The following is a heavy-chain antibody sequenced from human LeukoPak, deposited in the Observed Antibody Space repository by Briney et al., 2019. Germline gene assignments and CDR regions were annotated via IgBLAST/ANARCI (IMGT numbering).Heavy chain of an antibody. CDR3: ARSESIAVAGTHSYYYGMDV. D-gene: IGHD6-19*01. J-gene: IGHJ6*02. CDR1: GGSFSGYY. Sequence: SETLSLTCAVYGGSFSGYYWSWIRQPPGKGLEWIGEINHSGSTNYNPSLKSRVTISVDMSKNQFSLELSSVTAADTAVYYCARSESIAVAGTHSYYYGMDVWGQGTTVTVSS. V-gene: IGHV4-34*01. CDR2: INHSGST.